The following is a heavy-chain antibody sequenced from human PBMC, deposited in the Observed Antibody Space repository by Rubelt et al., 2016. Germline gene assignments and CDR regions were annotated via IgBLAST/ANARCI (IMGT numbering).Heavy chain of an antibody. J-gene: IGHJ4*02. CDR3: ARGVPERGYEGILNYFDY. Sequence: GQLVESGGGLVQPGGSLRLSCAASGFTFSSNSMNWVRQAPGKGLEWVSYISSSSNTIYYADSVKGRFTISRDTSKNTLYLQMNSLRVGDAAVYYCARGVPERGYEGILNYFDYWGQGTLVTVSS. V-gene: IGHV3-48*01. D-gene: IGHD2-2*01. CDR2: ISSSSNTI. CDR1: GFTFSSNS.